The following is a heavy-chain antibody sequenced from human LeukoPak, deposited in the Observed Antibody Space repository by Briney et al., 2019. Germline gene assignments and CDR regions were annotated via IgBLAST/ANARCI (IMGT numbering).Heavy chain of an antibody. CDR3: ARGYYDFWSGPPGYYYMDV. Sequence: SETLSLTCTVSGGSISSGTYYWSWIRQPAGKGLEWIGRIYTSGSTNYNPSLKSRVTISVDTSKNQFSLKLSSVTAADTAVYYCARGYYDFWSGPPGYYYMDVWGKGTTVTVSS. V-gene: IGHV4-61*02. CDR2: IYTSGST. D-gene: IGHD3-3*01. CDR1: GGSISSGTYY. J-gene: IGHJ6*03.